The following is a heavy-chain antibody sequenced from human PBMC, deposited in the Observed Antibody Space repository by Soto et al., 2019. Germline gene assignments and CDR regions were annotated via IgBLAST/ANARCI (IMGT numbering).Heavy chain of an antibody. CDR2: IYYSGST. J-gene: IGHJ6*02. CDR1: GGSVSSGSYY. CDR3: ARLILTGQYGEARNYYYYGMDV. V-gene: IGHV4-61*01. D-gene: IGHD3-9*01. Sequence: SETLSLTCTVSGGSVSSGSYYWSWIRQPPGKGLEWIGYIYYSGSTNYNPSLKSRVTISVDTSKNQFSLKLSSVTAADTAVYYCARLILTGQYGEARNYYYYGMDVWGQGTTVTVSS.